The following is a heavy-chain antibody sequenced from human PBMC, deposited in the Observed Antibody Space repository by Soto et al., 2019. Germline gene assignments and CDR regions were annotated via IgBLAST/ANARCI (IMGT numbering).Heavy chain of an antibody. CDR2: ISFDGQNE. V-gene: IGHV3-30*04. CDR1: EVTFSSYA. D-gene: IGHD3-3*01. Sequence: PGGALRLSCAASEVTFSSYAIHWLRHAPGRGLEWVSLISFDGQNEYYADSVKGRFTIARDNSRNMLYLEMNGLRPDDPATYFCARPIPPWSYHYGMDVWGHGTTVTVSS. CDR3: ARPIPPWSYHYGMDV. J-gene: IGHJ6*02.